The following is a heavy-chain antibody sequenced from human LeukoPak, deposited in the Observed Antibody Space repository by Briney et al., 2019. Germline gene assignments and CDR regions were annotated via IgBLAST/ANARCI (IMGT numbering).Heavy chain of an antibody. Sequence: SETLSLTCTVSGGSISGYYWRWIRRPAGKGLEWIGRIYTSGITNYNPSPKSRVTMSVYTSQNQFSLKLSSVTAADTAVYYCARAARPSRYYYMDVWGKGTTVTVSS. CDR1: GGSISGYY. CDR3: ARAARPSRYYYMDV. V-gene: IGHV4-4*07. J-gene: IGHJ6*03. CDR2: IYTSGIT.